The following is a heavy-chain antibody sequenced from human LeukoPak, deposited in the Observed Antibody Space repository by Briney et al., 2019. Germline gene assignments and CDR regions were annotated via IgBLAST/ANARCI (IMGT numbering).Heavy chain of an antibody. V-gene: IGHV4-39*01. CDR2: IYYSGST. CDR1: GGSTSSSSYY. CDR3: ASFIDPKGYDFWSGYQNFDY. D-gene: IGHD3-3*01. J-gene: IGHJ4*02. Sequence: SETLSLTCTVSGGSTSSSSYYWGWIRQPPGKGLEWIGSIYYSGSTYYNPSLKSRVTISVDTSKNQFSLKLSSVTAADTAVYYCASFIDPKGYDFWSGYQNFDYWGQGTLVTVSS.